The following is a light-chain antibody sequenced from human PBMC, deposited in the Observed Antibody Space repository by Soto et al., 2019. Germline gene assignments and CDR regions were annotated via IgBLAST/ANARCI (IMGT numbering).Light chain of an antibody. CDR1: QNVSRF. J-gene: IGKJ1*01. CDR2: GAS. Sequence: EIVLTQSPATLSLSPGERATLSFRASQNVSRFLAWYQRRPGQAPRLLIYGASSRATGIPDRFSGSGSGTDFTLTISRLEPEDFAVYYCQQYGSSPRTFGQGTKVDI. CDR3: QQYGSSPRT. V-gene: IGKV3-20*01.